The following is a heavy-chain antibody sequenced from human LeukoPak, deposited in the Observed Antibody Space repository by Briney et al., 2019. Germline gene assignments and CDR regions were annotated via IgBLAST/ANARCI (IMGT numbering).Heavy chain of an antibody. CDR3: AREQGSGSFDY. CDR1: GFTVSSNY. J-gene: IGHJ4*02. V-gene: IGHV3-66*01. Sequence: GGSLRLSCAASGFTVSSNYMSWVRQAPGKGLEWVPVIYSGGSTYYADSVMGRFTISRDNSKNTLYLQMNSLRAEDTAVYYCAREQGSGSFDYWGQGTLVTVSS. CDR2: IYSGGST. D-gene: IGHD3-10*01.